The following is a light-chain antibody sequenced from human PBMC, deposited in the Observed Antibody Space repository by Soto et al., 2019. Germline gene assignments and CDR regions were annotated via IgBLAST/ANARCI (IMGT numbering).Light chain of an antibody. Sequence: QSVLTQPPSASGTPGQRVNISCSGSSSNIGSNYVYWYQQLPGTAPKLLIYRNNQRPSGVPDRFSGSKSGTSASLAIIGLRSEDEADYYCAAWYESLVYVFGNGTKLTV. J-gene: IGLJ1*01. CDR3: AAWYESLVYV. V-gene: IGLV1-47*01. CDR1: SSNIGSNY. CDR2: RNN.